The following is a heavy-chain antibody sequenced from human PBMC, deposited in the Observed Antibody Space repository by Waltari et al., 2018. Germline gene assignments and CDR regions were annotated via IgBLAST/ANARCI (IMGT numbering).Heavy chain of an antibody. CDR1: GGTFSSYA. CDR3: ARDGNYGSGSYYSGGYYYYGMDV. CDR2: IIPIFGTA. D-gene: IGHD3-10*01. Sequence: QVQLVQSGAEVKKPGSSVKVSCKASGGTFSSYAISWVRQVPGQGLEWMGRIIPIFGTANYAQKFQGRVTITADKSTSTAYMELSSLRSEDTAVYYCARDGNYGSGSYYSGGYYYYGMDVWGQGTTVTVSS. J-gene: IGHJ6*02. V-gene: IGHV1-69*08.